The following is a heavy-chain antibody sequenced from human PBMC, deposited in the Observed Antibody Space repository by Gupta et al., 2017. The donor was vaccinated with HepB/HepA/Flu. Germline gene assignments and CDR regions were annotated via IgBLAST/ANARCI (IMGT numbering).Heavy chain of an antibody. Sequence: QVQLVQSGAEVKKPGASVKVSCKASGYTFTSYDINWVRQATGQGLEWMGWMNPNSGNTGYAQKFQGRVTMTRNTSISTAYMERSSLRSEDTAVYYCARARPYTAAGCHYYYYGMDVGGQGTTVTVSS. V-gene: IGHV1-8*01. CDR2: MNPNSGNT. J-gene: IGHJ6*02. CDR3: ARARPYTAAGCHYYYYGMDV. D-gene: IGHD6-13*01. CDR1: GYTFTSYD.